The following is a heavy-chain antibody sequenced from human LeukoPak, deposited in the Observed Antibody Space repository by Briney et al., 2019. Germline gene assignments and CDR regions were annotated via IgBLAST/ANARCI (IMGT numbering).Heavy chain of an antibody. CDR2: INHSGST. CDR3: ARAWYSSSWFDY. Sequence: SETLSLTWAVYGGSFSGYYWSWIRQPPGKGLEWIGEINHSGSTNYNPSLKSRVTISVDTSKNQFSLKLSSVTAADTAVYYCARAWYSSSWFDYWGQGTLVTVSS. D-gene: IGHD6-13*01. J-gene: IGHJ4*02. V-gene: IGHV4-34*01. CDR1: GGSFSGYY.